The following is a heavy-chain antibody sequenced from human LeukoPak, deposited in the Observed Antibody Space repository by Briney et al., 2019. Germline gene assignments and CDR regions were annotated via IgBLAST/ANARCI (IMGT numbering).Heavy chain of an antibody. J-gene: IGHJ5*02. CDR3: ARDQYYDFWSGYSLTGGFDP. D-gene: IGHD3-3*01. V-gene: IGHV1-2*02. Sequence: ASVKVSCKASGYTFTGYYMHWERQAPGQGLEWMGWINPNSGGTNYAQKFQGRVTMTRDTSISTAYMELSRLRSDDTAVYYCARDQYYDFWSGYSLTGGFDPWGQGTLVTVSS. CDR1: GYTFTGYY. CDR2: INPNSGGT.